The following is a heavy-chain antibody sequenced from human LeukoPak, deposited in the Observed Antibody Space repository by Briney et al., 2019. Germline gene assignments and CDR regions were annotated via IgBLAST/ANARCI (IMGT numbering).Heavy chain of an antibody. Sequence: GGPLSPSGAASGFTFSSFSMNWVGQAQGKGLGWVSYISISSSTIYYADSVKGRFTISRDNAKNSLYLQMNSLRAEDTAVYYCARAREASSWYKGRDYFDYWGQGTQVTVSS. V-gene: IGHV3-48*01. D-gene: IGHD6-13*01. CDR3: ARAREASSWYKGRDYFDY. J-gene: IGHJ4*02. CDR2: ISISSSTI. CDR1: GFTFSSFS.